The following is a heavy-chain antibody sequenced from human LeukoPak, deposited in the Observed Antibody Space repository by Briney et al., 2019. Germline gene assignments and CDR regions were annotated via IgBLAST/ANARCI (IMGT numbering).Heavy chain of an antibody. CDR2: ISYDGSNK. D-gene: IGHD2-15*01. J-gene: IGHJ4*02. CDR3: ARDRDCSGGSCYSTLFDY. Sequence: GGSLRLSCAASRFTFSNYAMHWVRQAPGKGLEWVAVISYDGSNKYYADSVKGRFTISRDNSKNTLYLQMNSLRAEDTAVYHCARDRDCSGGSCYSTLFDYWGQGTLVTVSS. CDR1: RFTFSNYA. V-gene: IGHV3-30-3*01.